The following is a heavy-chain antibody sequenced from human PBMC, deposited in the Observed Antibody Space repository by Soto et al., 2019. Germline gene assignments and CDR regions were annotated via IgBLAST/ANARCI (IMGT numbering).Heavy chain of an antibody. D-gene: IGHD5-18*01. Sequence: SVKVSCKASGGTFSSYAISWVRQAPGQGLEWMGGIIPIFGTASYAQKFQGRVTITADESTSTAYMELSSLRSEDTAVYYCAARGYSYGSLDYYGMDVWGQGTTVTVSS. CDR1: GGTFSSYA. V-gene: IGHV1-69*13. CDR2: IIPIFGTA. CDR3: AARGYSYGSLDYYGMDV. J-gene: IGHJ6*02.